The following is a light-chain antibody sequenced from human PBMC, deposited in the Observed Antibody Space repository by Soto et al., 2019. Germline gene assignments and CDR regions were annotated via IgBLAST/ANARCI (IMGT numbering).Light chain of an antibody. J-gene: IGKJ4*01. Sequence: MQLTQSPSSLSASVGDRVTITCRASQGISSYLAWYQQKPRKAPKLLIYAASTLQSRVPSRFTGSGSGTDFTLTICSLQPEAFATYYCQQLNSYPTFGGGTKVDIK. CDR3: QQLNSYPT. CDR2: AAS. CDR1: QGISSY. V-gene: IGKV1-9*01.